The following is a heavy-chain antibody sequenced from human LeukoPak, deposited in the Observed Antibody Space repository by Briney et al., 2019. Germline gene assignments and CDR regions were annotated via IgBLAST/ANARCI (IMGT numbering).Heavy chain of an antibody. CDR1: GYTFTSYD. D-gene: IGHD6-19*01. CDR2: MNPNSGNT. V-gene: IGHV1-8*01. J-gene: IGHJ6*02. Sequence: EASAKVSCKASGYTFTSYDINWVRQATGQGLEWMGWMNPNSGNTGYAQKFQGRVIMTRNTSISTAYMELSSLRSEDTAVYYCARVQILYSSGWYYYYYGMDVWGQGTTVTVSS. CDR3: ARVQILYSSGWYYYYYGMDV.